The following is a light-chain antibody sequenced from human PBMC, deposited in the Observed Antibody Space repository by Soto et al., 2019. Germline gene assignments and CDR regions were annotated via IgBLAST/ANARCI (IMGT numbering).Light chain of an antibody. CDR1: QSVSSN. Sequence: EIVMTQSPATLSVSPGERATLSCRASQSVSSNLAWYQQKPGQAPRLPTYGASTRATGIPARFSGTGSGTEFTLTISSLQSEDFAVYYCQQYNNWARRTFGQGTEV. V-gene: IGKV3-15*01. CDR3: QQYNNWARRT. J-gene: IGKJ1*01. CDR2: GAS.